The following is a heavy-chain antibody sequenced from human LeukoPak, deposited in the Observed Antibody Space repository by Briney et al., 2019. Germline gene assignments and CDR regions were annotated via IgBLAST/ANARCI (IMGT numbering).Heavy chain of an antibody. D-gene: IGHD2-2*01. CDR1: GYTFTGYY. CDR2: INPNSGGT. Sequence: ASVKASCKASGYTFTGYYMHWVRQAPGQGLEWMGWINPNSGGTNYAQKFQGRVTMTRDTSISTAYMELSRLRSDDTAVYYCARDLSYCSGTSCFPSDYWGQGTLVTVSS. J-gene: IGHJ4*02. CDR3: ARDLSYCSGTSCFPSDY. V-gene: IGHV1-2*02.